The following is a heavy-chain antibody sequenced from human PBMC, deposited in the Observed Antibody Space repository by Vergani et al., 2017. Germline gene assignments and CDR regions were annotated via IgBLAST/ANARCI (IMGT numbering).Heavy chain of an antibody. CDR2: IYHSGST. J-gene: IGHJ4*02. D-gene: IGHD2-15*01. V-gene: IGHV4-38-2*01. CDR1: GYSISSGYY. CDR3: ARAGYCSGGSCYSVSYFDY. Sequence: QVQLQESGPGLVKPSETLSLTCAVSGYSISSGYYWGWIRQPPGKGLEWIGSIYHSGSTYYNPSLKSRVTISVDTSKNQFSLKLSSVTAAETAVYYCARAGYCSGGSCYSVSYFDYWGQGTLVTVSS.